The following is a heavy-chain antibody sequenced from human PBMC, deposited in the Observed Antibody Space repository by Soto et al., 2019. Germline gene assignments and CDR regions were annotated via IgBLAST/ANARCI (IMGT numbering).Heavy chain of an antibody. D-gene: IGHD3-16*01. CDR1: GFIFAKYA. J-gene: IGHJ4*02. Sequence: PGGSLRLSCAASGFIFAKYAMHWVRQAPGKGLEWMTIITYDGSNIHYADSVKGRFTISRDNSENTLYLQMNSLRPEDTALYYCARDAYIWGSYQFESWGQGPLVTVSS. CDR3: ARDAYIWGSYQFES. CDR2: ITYDGSNI. V-gene: IGHV3-30-3*01.